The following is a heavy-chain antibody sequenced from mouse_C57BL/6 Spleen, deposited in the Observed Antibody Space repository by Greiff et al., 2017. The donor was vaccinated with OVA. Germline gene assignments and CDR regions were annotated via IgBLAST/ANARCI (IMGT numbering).Heavy chain of an antibody. V-gene: IGHV1-15*01. CDR1: GYTFTDYE. CDR2: IDPETGGP. J-gene: IGHJ2*01. CDR3: TRGGCTRYYFDY. Sequence: QVQLQQSGAELVRPGASVTLSCKASGYTFTDYEMHWVKQTPVHGLEWIGAIDPETGGPAYNQKFKGKAILTADKSSSTAYMELRSLTSEDSAVYYSTRGGCTRYYFDYWGQGTTLTVSS. D-gene: IGHD5-1*01.